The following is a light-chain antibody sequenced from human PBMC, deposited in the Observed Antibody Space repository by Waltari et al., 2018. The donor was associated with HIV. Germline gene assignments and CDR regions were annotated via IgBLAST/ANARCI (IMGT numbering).Light chain of an antibody. CDR2: DKN. Sequence: SSELTQDPAVSVALGQTVRITCQGDSLRTYYATWYQQKPGQAPLLVIFDKNNRPSGIPDRFSGSSSGNTASLTITGTQAEDEGDYYCNSRDKSGNFVVFGGGTKLTVL. J-gene: IGLJ2*01. CDR1: SLRTYY. V-gene: IGLV3-19*01. CDR3: NSRDKSGNFVV.